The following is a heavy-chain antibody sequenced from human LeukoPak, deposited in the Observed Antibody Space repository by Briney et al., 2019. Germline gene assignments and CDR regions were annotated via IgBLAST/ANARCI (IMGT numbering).Heavy chain of an antibody. CDR1: GGSISSYY. CDR3: ARRILTGYPKHDWYFDL. V-gene: IGHV4-59*01. J-gene: IGHJ2*01. Sequence: SETLSLTCTVSGGSISSYYWSWIWQPPGKGLEWIGYIYYSGSTNYNPSLKSRVTISVDTSKSQFSLKLSSVTAADTAVYYCARRILTGYPKHDWYFDLWGRGTLVTVSS. D-gene: IGHD3-9*01. CDR2: IYYSGST.